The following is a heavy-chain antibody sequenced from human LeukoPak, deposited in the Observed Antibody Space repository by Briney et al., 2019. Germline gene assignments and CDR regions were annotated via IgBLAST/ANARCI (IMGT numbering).Heavy chain of an antibody. J-gene: IGHJ3*02. V-gene: IGHV1-8*01. CDR1: GYTLTELS. CDR3: ARDSIAGATNAFDI. Sequence: ASVKVSCKVSGYTLTELSMHWVRQATGQGLEWMGWMNPNSGNTGYAEKFQGRVTMTRDTSISTAYMELSSLRSEDTAVYYCARDSIAGATNAFDIWGQGTVVTVSS. D-gene: IGHD1-26*01. CDR2: MNPNSGNT.